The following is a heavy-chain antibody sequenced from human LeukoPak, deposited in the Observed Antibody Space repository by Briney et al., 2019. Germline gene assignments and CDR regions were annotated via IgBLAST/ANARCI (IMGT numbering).Heavy chain of an antibody. Sequence: SETLSLTCAVYGGSFSGYYWSWIRQPPGKGLEWIGEINHSGSTNYNPSLKSRVTISVDTSKNQFSLKLSSVTAADTAVYYCARVRYDLWSGYYGPFDYWGRGTLVTVSS. J-gene: IGHJ4*02. D-gene: IGHD3-3*01. CDR3: ARVRYDLWSGYYGPFDY. CDR1: GGSFSGYY. CDR2: INHSGST. V-gene: IGHV4-34*01.